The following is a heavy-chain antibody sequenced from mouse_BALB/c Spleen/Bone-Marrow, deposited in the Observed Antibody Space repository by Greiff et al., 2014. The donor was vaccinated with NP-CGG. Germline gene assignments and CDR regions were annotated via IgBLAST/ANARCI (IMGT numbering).Heavy chain of an antibody. CDR2: ISNGGTYT. V-gene: IGHV5-4*02. Sequence: VQLKESGGGLVKPGGSLKLSCAASGFTFSDFYMFWFRQTPEKRLEWVATISNGGTYTYYPDSVKGRFTISRDNAKNNLYLQMSSLKSEDTAMYYCARSGERYGAMDYWGQGTSVTVTP. J-gene: IGHJ4*01. CDR1: GFTFSDFY. D-gene: IGHD1-1*02. CDR3: ARSGERYGAMDY.